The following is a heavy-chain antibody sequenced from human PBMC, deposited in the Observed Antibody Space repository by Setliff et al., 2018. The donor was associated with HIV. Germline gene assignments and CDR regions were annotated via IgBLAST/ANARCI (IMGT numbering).Heavy chain of an antibody. Sequence: SETLSLTCTVSGGSIRNYYWNWIRQPPGKGLEWVGFGHYSGTTSYNPSLNSRVTILVDTSKSQFSLKLTSVTATDTAVYYCARWGEPAHKAFDVWGQGTTVTVSS. CDR2: GHYSGTT. D-gene: IGHD3-16*01. CDR1: GGSIRNYY. J-gene: IGHJ3*01. CDR3: ARWGEPAHKAFDV. V-gene: IGHV4-59*08.